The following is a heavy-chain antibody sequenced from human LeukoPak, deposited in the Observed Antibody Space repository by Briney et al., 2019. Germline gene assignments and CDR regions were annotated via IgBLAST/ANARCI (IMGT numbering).Heavy chain of an antibody. CDR2: IYSDNT. D-gene: IGHD4/OR15-4a*01. CDR1: GFTVSTNS. CDR3: ARRAGAYSHPYDY. Sequence: RAGGSLRLSCTVSGFTVSTNSMSWARQAPGKGLEWVSFIYSDNTHYSDSVKGRFTISRDNSKNTLYLQMNSLRAEDTAVYYCARRAGAYSHPYDYWGQGTLVTVSS. J-gene: IGHJ4*02. V-gene: IGHV3-53*01.